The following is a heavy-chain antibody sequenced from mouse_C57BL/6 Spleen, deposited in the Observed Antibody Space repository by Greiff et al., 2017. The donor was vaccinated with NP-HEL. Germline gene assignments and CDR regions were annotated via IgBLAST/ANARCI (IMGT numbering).Heavy chain of an antibody. CDR1: GYTFTTYP. V-gene: IGHV1-47*01. J-gene: IGHJ4*01. CDR2: FHPYNDDT. D-gene: IGHD1-1*01. Sequence: VQLQQSGAELVKPGASVKMSCKASGYTFTTYPIEWMKQNHGKSLEWIGNFHPYNDDTKYNEKFKGKATLTVEKSSSTVYLELSRLTSDDSAVYYCARGSYYYGSSYKAMDYWGQGTSVTVSS. CDR3: ARGSYYYGSSYKAMDY.